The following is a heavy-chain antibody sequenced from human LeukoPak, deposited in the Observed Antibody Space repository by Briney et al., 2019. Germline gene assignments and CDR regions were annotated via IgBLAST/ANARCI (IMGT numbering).Heavy chain of an antibody. CDR2: ISSSRSTI. CDR3: ARESDYGGNVDY. J-gene: IGHJ4*02. V-gene: IGHV3-48*01. D-gene: IGHD4-23*01. Sequence: GGSLRLSCAASGFTFSSYSMNWVRQAPGKGLEWVSYISSSRSTIYYADSVKGRFTISRDNAKNSLYLQMNSLRAEDTAVYYCARESDYGGNVDYWGQGTLVTVSS. CDR1: GFTFSSYS.